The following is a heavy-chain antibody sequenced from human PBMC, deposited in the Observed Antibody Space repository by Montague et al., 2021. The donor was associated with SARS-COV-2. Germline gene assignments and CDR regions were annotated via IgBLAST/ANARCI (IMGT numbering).Heavy chain of an antibody. J-gene: IGHJ5*02. D-gene: IGHD2-15*01. CDR1: GGSIGSSSYY. CDR3: ARQEPIVVVVAAARGWFDP. Sequence: SETLSLTCTVSGGSIGSSSYYWGWIRQPPGKGLEWIGSIYYSGSTYYNPSLKSRVTISVDTSKNQFSLKLSSVTAADTAVYYCARQEPIVVVVAAARGWFDPWGQGTLVTVSS. CDR2: IYYSGST. V-gene: IGHV4-39*01.